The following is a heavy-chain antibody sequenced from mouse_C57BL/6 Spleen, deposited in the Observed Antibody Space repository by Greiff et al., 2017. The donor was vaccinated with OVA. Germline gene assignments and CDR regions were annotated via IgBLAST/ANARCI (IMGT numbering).Heavy chain of an antibody. CDR1: GYTFTSYW. J-gene: IGHJ3*01. Sequence: QVQLQQPGAELVKPGASVKLSCKASGYTFTSYWMQWVKQRPGQGLEWIGEIDPSDSYTNYNQKFKGKATLTVDTSSSTAYMQLSSLTSEDSAVYYCERAGGAYGGQGTLVTVSA. CDR3: ERAGGAY. CDR2: IDPSDSYT. V-gene: IGHV1-50*01.